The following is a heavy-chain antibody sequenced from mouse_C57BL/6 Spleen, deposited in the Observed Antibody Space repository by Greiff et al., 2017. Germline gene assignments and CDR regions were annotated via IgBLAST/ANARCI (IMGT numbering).Heavy chain of an antibody. V-gene: IGHV5-17*01. CDR1: GFTFSDDG. J-gene: IGHJ1*03. CDR3: ARSLFTSFWYFDV. D-gene: IGHD5-1*01. CDR2: ISSGSSTI. Sequence: EVNVVESGGGLVKPGGSLKLSCAASGFTFSDDGMHWVRQAPEKGLEWVAYISSGSSTIYYADTVKGRFTISRDNAKNTLFLQMTSLRSEDTAVYYCARSLFTSFWYFDVWGTGTTVTVSA.